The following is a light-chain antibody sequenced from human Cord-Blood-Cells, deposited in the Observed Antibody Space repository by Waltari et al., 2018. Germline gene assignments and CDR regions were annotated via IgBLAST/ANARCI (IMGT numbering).Light chain of an antibody. CDR1: QSISSY. CDR2: AAS. V-gene: IGKV1-39*01. Sequence: DIQMTQSPSSLSAPVGDRVTITCRASQSISSYLNWYQQKPGKAPKLLIYAASSLQSGVPSRFSGSGSVTDFTLTISSLQPEDCATYYCQQSYSTPPTFGQGTKVEIK. J-gene: IGKJ1*01. CDR3: QQSYSTPPT.